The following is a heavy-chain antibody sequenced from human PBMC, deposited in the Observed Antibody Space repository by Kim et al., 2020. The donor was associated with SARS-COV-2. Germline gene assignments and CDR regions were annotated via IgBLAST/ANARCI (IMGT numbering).Heavy chain of an antibody. CDR3: AKDKEYYYDSSGYYDDY. Sequence: GGSLRLSCAASGFTFDDYAMHWVRQAPGKGLEWVSLISGDGGSTYYADSVKGRFTISRDNSKNSLYLQMNSLRTEDTALYYCAKDKEYYYDSSGYYDDYWGQGTLVTVSS. V-gene: IGHV3-43*02. CDR2: ISGDGGST. J-gene: IGHJ4*02. CDR1: GFTFDDYA. D-gene: IGHD3-22*01.